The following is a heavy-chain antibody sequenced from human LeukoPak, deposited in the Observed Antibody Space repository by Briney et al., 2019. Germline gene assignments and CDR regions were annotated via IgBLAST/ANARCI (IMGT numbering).Heavy chain of an antibody. D-gene: IGHD4-23*01. CDR2: ISGSGETT. CDR3: TKSALTTVVLSRGFDY. CDR1: GFTFISYG. J-gene: IGHJ4*02. V-gene: IGHV3-23*01. Sequence: GGSLRLSCVASGFTFISYGMSWVRQAPGKGLEWVSGISGSGETTYYANSVKGRFTISRDNPKSTLYLQMNSLRAEDTAVYYCTKSALTTVVLSRGFDYWGQGTLVTVAS.